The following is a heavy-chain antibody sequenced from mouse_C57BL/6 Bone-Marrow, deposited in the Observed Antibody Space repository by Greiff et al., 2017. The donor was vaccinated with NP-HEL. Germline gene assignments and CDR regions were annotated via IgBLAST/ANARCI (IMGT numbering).Heavy chain of an antibody. CDR2: INPNYGTN. D-gene: IGHD2-4*01. V-gene: IGHV1-39*01. Sequence: EVQLQQSGPELVKPGASVKMSCTSSGYSFTDYNMNWVKQSNGKSLEWIGVINPNYGTNCYNQTFKGKATLTVDKSYSTAYLKLNSLTSDDSAVYYCAREDYDYDLCALAYWGQGTSVTVST. CDR3: AREDYDYDLCALAY. CDR1: GYSFTDYN. J-gene: IGHJ4*01.